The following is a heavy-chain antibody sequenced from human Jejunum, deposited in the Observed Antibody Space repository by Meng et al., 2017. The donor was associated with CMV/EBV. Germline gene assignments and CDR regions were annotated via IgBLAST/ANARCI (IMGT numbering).Heavy chain of an antibody. Sequence: LHLAEAGPGLVKPSEPLSLTCIVSGDSISGSTYYWGWIRPPPGKGLEWIGNIYYSGSTYYTPSLKSRVSISVDTSTNQFSLRLSSMTAADTAVYYCARMTYSSSPVDWGQGTLVTVSS. CDR3: ARMTYSSSPVD. J-gene: IGHJ4*02. CDR2: IYYSGST. D-gene: IGHD6-6*01. CDR1: GDSISGSTYY. V-gene: IGHV4-39*07.